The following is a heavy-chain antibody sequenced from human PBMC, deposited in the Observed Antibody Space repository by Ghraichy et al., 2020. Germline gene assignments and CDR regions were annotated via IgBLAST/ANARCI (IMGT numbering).Heavy chain of an antibody. CDR1: GFTFSSYA. D-gene: IGHD3-10*01. Sequence: GGSLRLSCAASGFTFSSYAMHWVRQAPGKGLEWVAVISYDGSNKYYADSVKGRFTISRDNSKNTLYLQMNSLRAEDTAVYYCARDPYREFGGGNWFDPWGQGTLVTVSS. J-gene: IGHJ5*02. CDR3: ARDPYREFGGGNWFDP. V-gene: IGHV3-30*04. CDR2: ISYDGSNK.